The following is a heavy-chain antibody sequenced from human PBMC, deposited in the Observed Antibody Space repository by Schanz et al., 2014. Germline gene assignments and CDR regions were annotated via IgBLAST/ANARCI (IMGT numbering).Heavy chain of an antibody. D-gene: IGHD2-8*02. CDR2: IISKGDRT. CDR1: GFTFSTST. J-gene: IGHJ4*02. Sequence: EVQLVESGGGLVQPGGSLRLSCAASGFTFSTSTLHWVRQAPGKGLEYVSSIISKGDRTLYGNSVKGRFTISRDNSKNTLYHQLGSLSAEDTAVEYCARESRYCLFDYWGQGALVTVSS. CDR3: ARESRYCLFDY. V-gene: IGHV3-64*01.